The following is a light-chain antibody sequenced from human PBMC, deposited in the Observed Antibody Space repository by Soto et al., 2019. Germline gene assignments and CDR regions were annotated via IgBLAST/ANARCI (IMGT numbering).Light chain of an antibody. CDR3: QQCYMGWT. CDR2: DAS. V-gene: IGKV1-5*01. J-gene: IGKJ1*01. CDR1: QSIGRF. Sequence: DIQMTQSPSTLSASVGDRVTITCRASQSIGRFLAWYQHQPGKAPKLLIYDASTLESGVLSRFSGTGSGTEFTFSIPSLQPEDFGTYYCQQCYMGWTFGQGTKVDFK.